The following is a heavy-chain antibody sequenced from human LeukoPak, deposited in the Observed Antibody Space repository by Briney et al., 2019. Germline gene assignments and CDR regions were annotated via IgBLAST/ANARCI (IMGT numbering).Heavy chain of an antibody. D-gene: IGHD3-3*01. Sequence: GGSLRLSCAASGFTFSSYSMNWVRQAPGKGLEWVAFIRYDGSNKYYADSVKGRFTISRDNSKNTLYLQMNSLRAEDTAVYYCAKDTNVLRFLEWPDAFDIWGQGTMVTVSS. CDR2: IRYDGSNK. J-gene: IGHJ3*02. CDR1: GFTFSSYS. CDR3: AKDTNVLRFLEWPDAFDI. V-gene: IGHV3-30*02.